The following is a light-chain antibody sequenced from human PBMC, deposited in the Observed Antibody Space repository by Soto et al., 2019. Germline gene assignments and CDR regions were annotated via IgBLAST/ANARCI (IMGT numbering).Light chain of an antibody. Sequence: EIVMTQTPLSLSVTPGQPASISCKSSQSLLQGGGKTTLNWYLQRPGQPPQLLIFEVSKRFSGVSDRFSGGGSGTDFTLHISRVEAEDVGVYCCLQGGQMPRTFGQGTKLEIK. CDR2: EVS. V-gene: IGKV2D-29*01. J-gene: IGKJ1*01. CDR3: LQGGQMPRT. CDR1: QSLLQGGGKTT.